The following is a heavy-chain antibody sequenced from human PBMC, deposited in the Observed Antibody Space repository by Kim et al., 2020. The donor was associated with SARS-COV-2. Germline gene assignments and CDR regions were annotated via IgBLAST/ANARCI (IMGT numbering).Heavy chain of an antibody. CDR3: ARSDSSGFSY. D-gene: IGHD3-22*01. Sequence: GESLKISCQGSGYTFIAYWIAWVRQMPGKGLEWMGIISPDDPNIRYSPSFQGQVTISADKSINTAYLYLSSLKASDTAMYYCARSDSSGFSYWGQGTQV. CDR2: ISPDDPNI. J-gene: IGHJ4*02. CDR1: GYTFIAYW. V-gene: IGHV5-51*01.